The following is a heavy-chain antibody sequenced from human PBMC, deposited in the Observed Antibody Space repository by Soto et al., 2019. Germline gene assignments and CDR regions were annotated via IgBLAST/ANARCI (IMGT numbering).Heavy chain of an antibody. CDR2: IYSADGT. Sequence: GGSLRLSCAVSGFSVSNNYMTWVRQAPGKGLEWVSIIYSADGTYYADSVKGRFTISRDNSKNTLYLQMSSLRAEDTAVYYCARLQTRQWRNFDYWGQGTLVTVSS. V-gene: IGHV3-53*01. J-gene: IGHJ4*02. CDR1: GFSVSNNY. D-gene: IGHD6-19*01. CDR3: ARLQTRQWRNFDY.